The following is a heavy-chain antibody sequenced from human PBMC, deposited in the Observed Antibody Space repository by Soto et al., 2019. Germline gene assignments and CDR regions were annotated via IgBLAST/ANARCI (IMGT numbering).Heavy chain of an antibody. CDR1: GGSFSTDY. V-gene: IGHV4-34*01. D-gene: IGHD6-6*01. CDR2: INPSGGT. J-gene: IGHJ4*02. CDR3: ARVLAARASRDFDY. Sequence: SETLSLTCAVYGGSFSTDYWSWIRQPPGKGLEWIGEINPSGGTNYNPSLKSRVTISVATSKNQFSLKSSSVTAADTAVYYCARVLAARASRDFDYWGQGTLVTVSS.